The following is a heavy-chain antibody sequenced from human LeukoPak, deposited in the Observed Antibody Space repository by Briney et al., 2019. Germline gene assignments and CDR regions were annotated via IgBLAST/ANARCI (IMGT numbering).Heavy chain of an antibody. CDR2: IIPIFGTA. J-gene: IGHJ5*02. D-gene: IGHD5-24*01. CDR3: ARWLQSYNWFDP. V-gene: IGHV1-69*13. CDR1: GGTFSCYA. Sequence: SVKVSCKASGGTFSCYAISWVRQAPGQGLEWMGGIIPIFGTANYAQKFQGRVTITADESTSTAYMELSSLRSEDTAVYYCARWLQSYNWFDPWGQGTLVTVSS.